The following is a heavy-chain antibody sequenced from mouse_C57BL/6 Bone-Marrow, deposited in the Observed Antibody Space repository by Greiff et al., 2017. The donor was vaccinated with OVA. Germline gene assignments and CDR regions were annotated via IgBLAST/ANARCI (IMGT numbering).Heavy chain of an antibody. CDR3: ARPIYDDYSAAY. CDR1: GYSFTGYY. CDR2: INPSTGGT. V-gene: IGHV1-42*01. D-gene: IGHD2-3*01. J-gene: IGHJ3*01. Sequence: VQLQQSGPELVKPGASVKISCKASGYSFTGYYMNWVKQSPEKSLEWIGEINPSTGGTTYNQKFKAKATLTVDKSSSTAYMQLKSLTSEDSAVYYCARPIYDDYSAAYWGQGTLVTVSA.